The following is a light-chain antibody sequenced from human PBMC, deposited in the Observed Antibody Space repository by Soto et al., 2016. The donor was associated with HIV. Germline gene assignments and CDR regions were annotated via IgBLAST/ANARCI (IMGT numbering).Light chain of an antibody. Sequence: SYVLTQPPSVSVAPGKTARVTCGGNNIGTKSVHWYQQKPGQAPVLVVYDDSDRPSGIPERFSASNSGNTATLTISRVEAGDEADYYCQGWDSSSDHYVFGTGTEVTVL. CDR2: DDS. CDR3: QGWDSSSDHYV. CDR1: NIGTKS. J-gene: IGLJ1*01. V-gene: IGLV3-21*03.